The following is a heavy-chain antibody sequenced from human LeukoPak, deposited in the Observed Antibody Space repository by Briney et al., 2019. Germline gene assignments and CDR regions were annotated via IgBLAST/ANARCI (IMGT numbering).Heavy chain of an antibody. V-gene: IGHV3-48*03. CDR3: VRGGRAAYKYNAFDI. Sequence: PGGSLRLSCAASGFIFSSYEMNWVRQAPGKGLEWISYISISGTTIYYAESVKGRFTISKDNTKNSLYLQMNSLRAEDTAVYYCVRGGRAAYKYNAFDIWGQGTMVTGSS. CDR1: GFIFSSYE. J-gene: IGHJ3*02. CDR2: ISISGTTI. D-gene: IGHD3-16*01.